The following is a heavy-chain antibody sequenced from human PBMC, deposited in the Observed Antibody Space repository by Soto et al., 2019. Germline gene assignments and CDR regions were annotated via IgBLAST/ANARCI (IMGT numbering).Heavy chain of an antibody. V-gene: IGHV1-69*06. CDR1: GGIFSSFT. CDR3: ATHGATTMARGAMKHYYYVMDV. J-gene: IGHJ6*02. CDR2: IIPIFDTP. Sequence: SVKVSCKASGGIFSSFTISWVRQAPGQGLEWLGGIIPIFDTPTYAQNFQGRVTITADKSTNTVYMELSSLRSEDTAVYYCATHGATTMARGAMKHYYYVMDVWGQGTTVTVSS. D-gene: IGHD3-10*01.